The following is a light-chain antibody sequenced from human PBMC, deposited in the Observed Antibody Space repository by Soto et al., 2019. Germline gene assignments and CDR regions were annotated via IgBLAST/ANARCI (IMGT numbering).Light chain of an antibody. CDR1: QSVGRY. CDR2: GGS. V-gene: IGKV3-15*01. Sequence: EILLPQSPATLSLSPGERPTLSWRASQSVGRYLAWYQQRPGQSPTHLVYGGSTRATGIPARFSGRGSGTEFTHTISSLQAEDFAVYFCQQYNKWPHTFGGGTKV. CDR3: QQYNKWPHT. J-gene: IGKJ4*01.